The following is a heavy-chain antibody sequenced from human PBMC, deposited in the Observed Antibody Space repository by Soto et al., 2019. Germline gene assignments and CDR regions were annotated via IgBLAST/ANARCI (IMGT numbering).Heavy chain of an antibody. J-gene: IGHJ4*02. CDR2: IYYSGST. D-gene: IGHD6-13*01. V-gene: IGHV4-30-4*01. CDR3: ARAVAAAENYFDY. Sequence: SETLSLTCTVSGGSISSGDYYWSWIRQPPGKGLEWIGYIYYSGSTYYNSSLKSRVTISVDTSKNQFSLKLSSVTAADTAVYYCARAVAAAENYFDYWGQGTLVTVSS. CDR1: GGSISSGDYY.